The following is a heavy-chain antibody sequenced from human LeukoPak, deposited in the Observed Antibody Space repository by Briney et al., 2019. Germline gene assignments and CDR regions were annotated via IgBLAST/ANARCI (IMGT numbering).Heavy chain of an antibody. J-gene: IGHJ6*02. CDR2: IYPNDSDT. CDR1: GYSFTSYW. V-gene: IGHV5-51*01. Sequence: KAGESLKISCKGSGYSFTSYWIGWVRQMPGKGLGWMGIIYPNDSDTRYNPSFQGQVTISADTSTNTAYLQWNSLKASDTAMYYCAKQSIYYYGMDVWGQGTTVTVSS. CDR3: AKQSIYYYGMDV.